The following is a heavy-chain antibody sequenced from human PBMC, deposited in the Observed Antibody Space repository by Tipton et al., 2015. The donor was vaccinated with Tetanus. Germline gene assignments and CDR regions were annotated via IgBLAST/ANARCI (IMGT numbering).Heavy chain of an antibody. Sequence: LRLSCTVSGDSISSGNYRYNWIRQLQGKGLEWIGYIYHTGTTYYNPSFKSRVSISGDTSMSQFSLELNSVTAADTAVYYCARDSGSYPFDYWGQGTLVTVSS. CDR3: ARDSGSYPFDY. CDR1: GDSISSGNYR. J-gene: IGHJ4*02. CDR2: IYHTGTT. V-gene: IGHV4-31*02. D-gene: IGHD1-26*01.